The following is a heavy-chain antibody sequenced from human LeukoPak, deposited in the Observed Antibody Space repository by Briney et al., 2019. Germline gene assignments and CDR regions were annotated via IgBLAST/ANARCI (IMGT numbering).Heavy chain of an antibody. J-gene: IGHJ4*02. D-gene: IGHD3-22*01. V-gene: IGHV4-59*08. CDR1: GGSTSGYY. CDR2: IFYSGST. CDR3: ARYAYHSSGYYFDY. Sequence: SETLSLTCTVSGGSTSGYYWSWIRQPPGKALEWIGYIFYSGSTSYNPSLKSRVTISVDTSKNRFSLRLSSVTAADTAVYYCARYAYHSSGYYFDYWGQGTLVTVSS.